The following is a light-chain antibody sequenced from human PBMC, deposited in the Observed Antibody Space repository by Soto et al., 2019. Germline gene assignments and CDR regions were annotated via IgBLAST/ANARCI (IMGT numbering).Light chain of an antibody. CDR2: DAS. CDR1: QRVSSNY. V-gene: IGKV3D-20*02. Sequence: EIVLTQSPGTLSLSPGDRATLSCRASQRVSSNYLAWYQQRPGQAPRLLIYDASNRATGIPARFSGSGSGTDFTLTISSLEPEDFAVYYCQQRSNWPWTFGQGTKVEIK. CDR3: QQRSNWPWT. J-gene: IGKJ1*01.